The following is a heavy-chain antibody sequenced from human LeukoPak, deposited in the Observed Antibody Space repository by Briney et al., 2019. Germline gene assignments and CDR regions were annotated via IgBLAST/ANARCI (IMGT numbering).Heavy chain of an antibody. CDR3: ARLIGNYYDSSGYSYGA. Sequence: SQTLSLTCTVSGGSISSGDYYWSWIRQPPGKGLEWIGSIYYSGSTYYNPSLKSRVTISVDTSKNQFSLKLSSVTAADTAVYYCARLIGNYYDSSGYSYGAWGQGTLVTVSS. D-gene: IGHD3-22*01. J-gene: IGHJ4*02. CDR1: GGSISSGDYY. CDR2: IYYSGST. V-gene: IGHV4-39*01.